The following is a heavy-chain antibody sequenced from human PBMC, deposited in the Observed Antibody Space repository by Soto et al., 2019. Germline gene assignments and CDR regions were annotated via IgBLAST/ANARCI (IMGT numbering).Heavy chain of an antibody. D-gene: IGHD6-6*01. Sequence: PSGTLSLTCTASGGSISSGAYYWSGIRQPQGKGLEWIGYIYYSGSTYYNPSLKSRATISVDTSKNQFSLKLSSVTAADTAFYYCTRGSSACPFDFWGQGTLVTVSS. J-gene: IGHJ4*02. CDR2: IYYSGST. CDR3: TRGSSACPFDF. CDR1: GGSISSGAYY. V-gene: IGHV4-30-4*01.